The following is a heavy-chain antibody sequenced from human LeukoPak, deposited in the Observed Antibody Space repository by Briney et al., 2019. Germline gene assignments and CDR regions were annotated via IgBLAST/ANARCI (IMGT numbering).Heavy chain of an antibody. CDR1: GGSFSGYY. CDR3: ARGRIARLPYFDY. J-gene: IGHJ4*02. CDR2: IYYSGST. V-gene: IGHV4-59*01. D-gene: IGHD5-18*01. Sequence: SETLSLTCAVYGGSFSGYYWSWIRQPPGKGLEWIGSIYYSGSTDYNPSLKSRVIISVDTSKNQFSLKLSSVTAADTAVYYCARGRIARLPYFDYWGQGTLVTVSS.